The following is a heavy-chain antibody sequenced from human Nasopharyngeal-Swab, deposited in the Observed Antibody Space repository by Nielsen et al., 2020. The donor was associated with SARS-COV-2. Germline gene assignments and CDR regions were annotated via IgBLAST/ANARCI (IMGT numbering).Heavy chain of an antibody. Sequence: GESLKISCAASGFTFSTYDMSWVRQAPGKGLEWVSGISGSGESTHYADSVKGRFTISRDNSKNSLYLQMNSLRAEDTAVYYCATSLLLNAFDIWGQGTMVTVSS. CDR1: GFTFSTYD. CDR2: ISGSGEST. D-gene: IGHD2/OR15-2a*01. J-gene: IGHJ3*02. V-gene: IGHV3-23*01. CDR3: ATSLLLNAFDI.